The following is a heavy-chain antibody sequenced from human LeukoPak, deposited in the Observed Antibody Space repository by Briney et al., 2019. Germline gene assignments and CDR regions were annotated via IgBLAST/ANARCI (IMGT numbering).Heavy chain of an antibody. CDR3: AREGQQLVGGWFDP. CDR1: GFTFSSYW. D-gene: IGHD6-13*01. CDR2: INSDGSST. Sequence: PGGSLRLSCAASGFTFSSYWMHWVRQAPGKGLVWVSRINSDGSSTSYADSVKGRFTISRDNAKNTLYLQMNSLRAEDTAVYYCAREGQQLVGGWFDPWGEGTLVTLSS. V-gene: IGHV3-74*01. J-gene: IGHJ5*02.